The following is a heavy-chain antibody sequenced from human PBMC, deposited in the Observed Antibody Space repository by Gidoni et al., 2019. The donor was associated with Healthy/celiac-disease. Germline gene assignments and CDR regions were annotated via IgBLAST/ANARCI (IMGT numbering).Heavy chain of an antibody. CDR1: GGSFSGYY. V-gene: IGHV4-34*01. Sequence: QVQLQQWGAGLLKPSETLSLTCAVYGGSFSGYYWSWIRPPPGKGLEWSGEINHNGSTNYNPSLKSRVTISVDTSKNQFSLKLSSVTAADTAVYYCARNGYYGSGNLYGMDVWGQGTTVTVSS. J-gene: IGHJ6*02. D-gene: IGHD3-10*01. CDR3: ARNGYYGSGNLYGMDV. CDR2: INHNGST.